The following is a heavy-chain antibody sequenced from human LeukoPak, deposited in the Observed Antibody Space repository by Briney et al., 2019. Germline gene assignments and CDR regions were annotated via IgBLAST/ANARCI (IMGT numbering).Heavy chain of an antibody. V-gene: IGHV3-30*02. D-gene: IGHD3-10*01. CDR2: IRSDGNNK. J-gene: IGHJ5*02. CDR1: AFTFSRYG. Sequence: PGGSLRLSCAASAFTFSRYGMHWVRQAPGKGLEWVALIRSDGNNKYYADSVKDRFTISRDNSKNTLSLQMNSLRTEDTAVYYCAKDRYGSGSDTPWGQGTLVTVSS. CDR3: AKDRYGSGSDTP.